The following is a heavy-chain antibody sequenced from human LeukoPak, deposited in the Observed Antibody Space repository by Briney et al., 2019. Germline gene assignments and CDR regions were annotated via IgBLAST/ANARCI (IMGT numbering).Heavy chain of an antibody. D-gene: IGHD6-19*01. CDR2: ISYDGSNK. Sequence: PGRPLRLSCAASGFTFSSYGMHWVRQAPGKGLEWVAVISYDGSNKYYADSVKGRFTISRDNSKNTLYLQMNSLRAEDTAVYYCAKATPGSGWTYWGQGTLVTVSS. J-gene: IGHJ4*02. V-gene: IGHV3-30*18. CDR1: GFTFSSYG. CDR3: AKATPGSGWTY.